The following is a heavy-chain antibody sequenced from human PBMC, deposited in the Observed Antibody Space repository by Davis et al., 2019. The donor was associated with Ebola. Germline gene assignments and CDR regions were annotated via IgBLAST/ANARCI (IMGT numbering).Heavy chain of an antibody. V-gene: IGHV2-70*11. CDR1: GFSLSTSGMC. CDR2: IDWDDDK. Sequence: SGPTLVKPTQTLTLTCTFSGFSLSTSGMCVSWIRQPPGKALEWLARIDWDDDKYYSTSLKTRLTISKDNSKNQVVLTMTNMDPVDTATYYCARIYGAGTGGVRYYFDYWGQRTLVTVSS. D-gene: IGHD6-19*01. J-gene: IGHJ4*02. CDR3: ARIYGAGTGGVRYYFDY.